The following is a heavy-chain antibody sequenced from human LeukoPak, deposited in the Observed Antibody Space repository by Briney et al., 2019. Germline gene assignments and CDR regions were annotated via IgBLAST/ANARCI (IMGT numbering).Heavy chain of an antibody. D-gene: IGHD2-21*02. CDR1: GGSISSYY. CDR2: IYYSGST. J-gene: IGHJ4*02. CDR3: ARVGGCGGDCYSDRHFDN. V-gene: IGHV4-59*01. Sequence: SAPLSLTCPVSGGSISSYYWSWIRPPPGKGREWIGYIYYSGSTNYNPSLKSRVTMSVDTSKNQLSLKLSSVTAADTAVYYCARVGGCGGDCYSDRHFDNWGQGTLVTVSS.